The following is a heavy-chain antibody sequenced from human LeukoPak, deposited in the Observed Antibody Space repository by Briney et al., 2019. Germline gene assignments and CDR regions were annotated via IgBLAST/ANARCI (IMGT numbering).Heavy chain of an antibody. Sequence: QPGGSLRLSCAASAFTFSSYWMHWVRQAPGKGLVWVSRINSDGSRTSYADSVKGRFTISRDNAKNSLYLQMNSLRAEDTAVYYCARDKGPNYDIWSGKVDYWGQGTLVSVSS. CDR1: AFTFSSYW. CDR2: INSDGSRT. D-gene: IGHD3-3*01. V-gene: IGHV3-74*01. CDR3: ARDKGPNYDIWSGKVDY. J-gene: IGHJ4*02.